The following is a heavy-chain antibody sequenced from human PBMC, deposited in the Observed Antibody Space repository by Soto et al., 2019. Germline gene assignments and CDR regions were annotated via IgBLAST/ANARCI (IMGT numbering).Heavy chain of an antibody. V-gene: IGHV3-33*01. CDR3: ARELGYCSSTSCYKGYYGMDV. CDR1: GFTFSSYG. Sequence: GGSLRLSCAASGFTFSSYGMHWVRQAPGKGLEWVAVIWYDGSNKYYADSVKGRFTISRDNSKNTLYLQMNSLRAEDTAVYYCARELGYCSSTSCYKGYYGMDVWGPGTTVTVS. J-gene: IGHJ6*02. CDR2: IWYDGSNK. D-gene: IGHD2-2*02.